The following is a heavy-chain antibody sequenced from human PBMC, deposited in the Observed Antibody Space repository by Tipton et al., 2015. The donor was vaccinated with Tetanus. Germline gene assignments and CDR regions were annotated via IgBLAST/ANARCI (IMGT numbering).Heavy chain of an antibody. V-gene: IGHV4-39*02. J-gene: IGHJ4*02. CDR3: ARLSELVCRSGWDFDC. Sequence: GLVKPSETLSLTCIVSGGSLRSSDYYGAWVRQSPVKGLEWIGSVSYSGRTYYNPSLKSRVTMSVDTSKKDFSVRLTSVTAADTAVYYCARLSELVCRSGWDFDCWGQGILVTVSS. CDR1: GGSLRSSDYY. CDR2: VSYSGRT. D-gene: IGHD3-10*01.